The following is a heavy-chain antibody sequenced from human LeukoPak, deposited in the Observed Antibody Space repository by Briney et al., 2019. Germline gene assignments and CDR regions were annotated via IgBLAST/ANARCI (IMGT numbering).Heavy chain of an antibody. CDR1: GGSISSYY. V-gene: IGHV4-59*12. D-gene: IGHD6-6*01. Sequence: SETLSLTCTVSGGSISSYYWSWIRQPPGKGLEWIGYIYYSGSTNYNPSLKSRVTISVDTSKNQFSLKLSSVTAADTAVYYCARVSSSSRYYYYYYGMDVWGQGTTVTVSS. CDR3: ARVSSSSRYYYYYYGMDV. J-gene: IGHJ6*02. CDR2: IYYSGST.